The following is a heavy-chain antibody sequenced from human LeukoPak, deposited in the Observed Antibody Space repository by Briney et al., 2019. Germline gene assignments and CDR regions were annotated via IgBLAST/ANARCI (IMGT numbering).Heavy chain of an antibody. CDR3: ARYCSGRYGFRNWFDP. D-gene: IGHD6-19*01. CDR1: GGSISRSSYY. CDR2: IYYSGST. Sequence: SETLSLTCTVSGGSISRSSYYWGWIRQPPGKGLEWIGSIYYSGSTYYNPSLKSRVTISADTSKNQFSLKLSSVTAADTAVYYCARYCSGRYGFRNWFDPWGQGTLVTVSS. V-gene: IGHV4-39*07. J-gene: IGHJ5*02.